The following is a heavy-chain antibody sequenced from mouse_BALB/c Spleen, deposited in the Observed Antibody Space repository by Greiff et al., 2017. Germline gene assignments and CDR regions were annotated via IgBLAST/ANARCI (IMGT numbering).Heavy chain of an antibody. V-gene: IGHV5-12-2*01. CDR2: ISNGGGST. Sequence: EVMLVESGGGLVQPGGSLKLSCAASGFTFSSYTMSWVRQTPEKRLEWVAYISNGGGSTYYPDTVKGRFTISRDNAKNTLYLQMSSLKSEDTAMYYCARQEGWDGNYSWFAYWGQGTLVTVSA. CDR1: GFTFSSYT. CDR3: ARQEGWDGNYSWFAY. D-gene: IGHD2-1*01. J-gene: IGHJ3*01.